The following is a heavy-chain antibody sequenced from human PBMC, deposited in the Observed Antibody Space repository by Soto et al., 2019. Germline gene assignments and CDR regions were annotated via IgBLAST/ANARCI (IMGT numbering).Heavy chain of an antibody. CDR3: ARHSGRYYDSSGYVDY. V-gene: IGHV5-51*01. CDR2: IYPGDSDT. J-gene: IGHJ4*02. Sequence: ESLKISCKGSGYSFTSYWIGWVRQMPGKGLEWMGIIYPGDSDTRYSPSFQGQVTISADKSISTAYLQWSSLKASDTAMYYCARHSGRYYDSSGYVDYWGQGTLVTVSS. CDR1: GYSFTSYW. D-gene: IGHD3-22*01.